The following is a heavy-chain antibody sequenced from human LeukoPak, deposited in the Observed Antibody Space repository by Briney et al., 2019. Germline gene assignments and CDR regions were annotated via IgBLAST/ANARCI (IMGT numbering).Heavy chain of an antibody. CDR2: IKQDGSEK. CDR1: GFTFSSYW. CDR3: HAFRRGGLIDY. D-gene: IGHD3-3*02. V-gene: IGHV3-7*01. Sequence: PGGSLRLSCAASGFTFSSYWMSWVRQAPGKGLEWVANIKQDGSEKYYVDSVKGRFTISRDNAKNSLYLQMNSLGAEDTAVYYVHAFRRGGLIDYWGQGTLVTVSS. J-gene: IGHJ4*02.